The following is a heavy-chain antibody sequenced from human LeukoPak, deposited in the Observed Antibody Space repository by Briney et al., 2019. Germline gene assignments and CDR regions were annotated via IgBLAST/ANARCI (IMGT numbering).Heavy chain of an antibody. D-gene: IGHD4-17*01. J-gene: IGHJ4*02. CDR3: ARVKISNYGSDYDY. CDR2: ISPNSGGT. V-gene: IGHV1-2*02. Sequence: GASVKVSCKASGYTFTVNNIHWVRQAPGQGLEWMGWISPNSGGTNYAQNFQGRVTMSRGTSTSTAYMELSRLRSDDTAVYYCARVKISNYGSDYDYWGQGTLVTVSS. CDR1: GYTFTVNN.